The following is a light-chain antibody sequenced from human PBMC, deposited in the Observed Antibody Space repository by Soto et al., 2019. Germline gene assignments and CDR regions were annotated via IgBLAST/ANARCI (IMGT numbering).Light chain of an antibody. J-gene: IGLJ2*01. CDR2: SNN. CDR3: AAWDDSMNGGV. Sequence: QSVLTQPPSASGTPGQRVTLSCSGSSSNIGSNNVNWYQQLPGTDPKLLIYSNNQRPSSVPDRCSGGKSVTSAALVISGRQSEDEDDYYCAAWDDSMNGGVFGGGTKLTVL. CDR1: SSNIGSNN. V-gene: IGLV1-44*01.